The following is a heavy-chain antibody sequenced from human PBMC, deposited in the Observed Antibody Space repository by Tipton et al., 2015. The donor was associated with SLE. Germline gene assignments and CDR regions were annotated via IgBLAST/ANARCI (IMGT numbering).Heavy chain of an antibody. Sequence: TLSLTCSVSGGSISTYYWSWIRQHPGKGLEWIGYIYYSGSTNSNPSLKSRVTISVDTSKKQFSLKLNSVTAADTAVYYWAICSGYYGMDVWGHGTTVTVSS. CDR3: AICSGYYGMDV. CDR2: IYYSGST. CDR1: GGSISTYY. V-gene: IGHV4-59*03. D-gene: IGHD2-15*01. J-gene: IGHJ6*02.